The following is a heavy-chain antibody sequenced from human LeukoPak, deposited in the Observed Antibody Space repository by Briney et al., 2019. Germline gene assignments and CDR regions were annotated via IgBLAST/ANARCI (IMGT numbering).Heavy chain of an antibody. CDR2: ISSSSSYI. J-gene: IGHJ4*02. CDR3: AREEGSYYYDSSGLY. V-gene: IGHV3-21*01. D-gene: IGHD3-22*01. Sequence: PGGSLRLSCAASGFTFSSYSMNWVRQAPGKGLGWVSSISSSSSYIYYADSVKGRFTISRDNAKNSLYLQMNSLRAEDTAVYYCAREEGSYYYDSSGLYWGQGTLVTVSS. CDR1: GFTFSSYS.